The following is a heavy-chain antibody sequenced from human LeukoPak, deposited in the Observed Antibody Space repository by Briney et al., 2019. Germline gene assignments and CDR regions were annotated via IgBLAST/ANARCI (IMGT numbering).Heavy chain of an antibody. D-gene: IGHD6-19*01. CDR2: IYYSGST. Sequence: SETLSLTCTVSGGSISSYYWSWIRQPPGKGLEWLGYIYYSGSTNYNPSLKSRVTISVDTSKNQFSLKLSSVTAADTAVYYCARDVSSGWSGHDAFDIWGQGTMVTVSS. V-gene: IGHV4-59*01. J-gene: IGHJ3*02. CDR3: ARDVSSGWSGHDAFDI. CDR1: GGSISSYY.